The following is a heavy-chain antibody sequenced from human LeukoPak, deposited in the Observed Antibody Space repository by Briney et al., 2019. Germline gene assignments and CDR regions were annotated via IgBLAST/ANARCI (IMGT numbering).Heavy chain of an antibody. CDR3: AREPFRSTSSAKNPD. CDR2: INPNSGVT. J-gene: IGHJ4*02. Sequence: ASVKVSCKASGYTFTGYYMHWVRQAPGQGLEWMGWINPNSGVTNYAQKFQGRVTMTRDTSIRTAYMELNRLGSDDTAVYYCAREPFRSTSSAKNPDWGQGTLVTVSS. V-gene: IGHV1-2*02. CDR1: GYTFTGYY. D-gene: IGHD2-2*01.